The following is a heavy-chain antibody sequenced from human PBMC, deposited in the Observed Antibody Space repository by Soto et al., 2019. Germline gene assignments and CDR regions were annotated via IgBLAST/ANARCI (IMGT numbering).Heavy chain of an antibody. V-gene: IGHV3-30-3*01. CDR2: ISYDGSDK. J-gene: IGHJ6*02. D-gene: IGHD3-10*01. Sequence: QMQLVESGGGVVQPGRSLRLSCVASGFTFDLNGLHWVRQAPGKGLEWVTVISYDGSDKYYADSLKGRVTVSRDNSKNALYLQMDSLRTEDTAIYYCARDRGAGRENYFGMDVWGQGTTVTVSS. CDR1: GFTFDLNG. CDR3: ARDRGAGRENYFGMDV.